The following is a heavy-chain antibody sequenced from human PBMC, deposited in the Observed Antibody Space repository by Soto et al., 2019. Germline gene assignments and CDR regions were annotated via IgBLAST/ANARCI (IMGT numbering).Heavy chain of an antibody. CDR1: GYTFTSLD. Sequence: ASVKVSCKASGYTFTSLDINWVRQATGQGLEWMGWMNPNSGSTGSAQKFQGRVAMTRDTSINTAYMELSSLRSDDTAVYYCARADPSRWFDPWGQGTLVTVSS. CDR2: MNPNSGST. V-gene: IGHV1-8*01. J-gene: IGHJ5*02. CDR3: ARADPSRWFDP.